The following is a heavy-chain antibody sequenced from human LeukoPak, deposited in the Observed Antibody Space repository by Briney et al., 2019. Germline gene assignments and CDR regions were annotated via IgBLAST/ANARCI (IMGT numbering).Heavy chain of an antibody. CDR3: AKVGYCSSTSCYALDY. Sequence: GGSLRLSCAASGFTFSSYWMSWVRQAPGKGLEWVANIKQDGSEKYYVDSVKGRFTISRDNAKNSLYLQMNSLRAEDTAVYYCAKVGYCSSTSCYALDYWGQGTLVTVSS. CDR1: GFTFSSYW. CDR2: IKQDGSEK. V-gene: IGHV3-7*01. D-gene: IGHD2-2*01. J-gene: IGHJ4*02.